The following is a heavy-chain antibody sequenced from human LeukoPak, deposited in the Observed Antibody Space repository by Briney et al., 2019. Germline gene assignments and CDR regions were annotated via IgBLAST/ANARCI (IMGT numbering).Heavy chain of an antibody. J-gene: IGHJ4*02. D-gene: IGHD3-22*01. V-gene: IGHV4-38-2*02. CDR1: GYSISSGYF. CDR2: IYQSETA. CDR3: AKDRAYYYDSSDRIFDY. Sequence: SETLSLTCTVSGYSISSGYFWGWMRQPPGKGLEWIGSIYQSETAHYNPSLKSRVTISVDTSKNQFSLKLSSVTAADTAVYYCAKDRAYYYDSSDRIFDYWGQGTLVTVSS.